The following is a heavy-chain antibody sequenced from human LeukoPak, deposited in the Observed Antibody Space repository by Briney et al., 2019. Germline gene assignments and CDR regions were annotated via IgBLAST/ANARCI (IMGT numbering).Heavy chain of an antibody. CDR1: GFSFSDYY. J-gene: IGHJ4*02. CDR2: ISSSSSTI. D-gene: IGHD2-15*01. Sequence: GGSLRLSCAASGFSFSDYYMSWIRQAPGKGLEWVSYISSSSSTIYYADSVKGRFTISRDSAKNSLYLQMNSLRAEDTAVYYCARDVGDCSGGSCYTSDFDYWGQGTLVTVSS. V-gene: IGHV3-11*04. CDR3: ARDVGDCSGGSCYTSDFDY.